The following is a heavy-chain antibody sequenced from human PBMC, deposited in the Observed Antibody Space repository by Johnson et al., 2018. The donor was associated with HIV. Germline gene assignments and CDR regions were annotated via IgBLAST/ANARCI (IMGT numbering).Heavy chain of an antibody. CDR3: AKGRIVGASGDAFDI. J-gene: IGHJ3*02. D-gene: IGHD1-26*01. Sequence: QVQLVESGGGVVQPGRSLRLSCAASGFTFSSYGMHWVRQAPGKGLEWVAVISYDGSNKYYADSVKGRFTISRDNSKNTLYLQMNSLRAEDTAVYYCAKGRIVGASGDAFDIWGQGTMVTVSS. CDR2: ISYDGSNK. CDR1: GFTFSSYG. V-gene: IGHV3-30*18.